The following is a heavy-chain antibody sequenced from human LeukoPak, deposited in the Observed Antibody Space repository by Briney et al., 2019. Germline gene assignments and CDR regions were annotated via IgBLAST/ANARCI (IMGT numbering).Heavy chain of an antibody. CDR1: GFTFSSYS. J-gene: IGHJ3*02. CDR3: ANGYEDRAFDI. V-gene: IGHV3-48*01. Sequence: GGSLRLSCAASGFTFSSYSMNWVRQAPGKGLEWVSYISSSSSTMYYADSVKGRFTISRDNAKNSLYLQMNSLRAEDTAVYYCANGYEDRAFDIWGQGTMVTVSS. CDR2: ISSSSSTM. D-gene: IGHD2-2*03.